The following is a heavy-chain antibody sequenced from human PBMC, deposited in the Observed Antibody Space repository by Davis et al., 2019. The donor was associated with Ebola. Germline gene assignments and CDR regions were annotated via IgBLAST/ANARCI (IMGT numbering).Heavy chain of an antibody. Sequence: ASVKVSCKASEYIFPKYAINWVRQAPGQGLEWMGWISAYNGNTNYAQKLQGRVTMTTDTSTSTAYMELRSLRSDDTAVYYCARAVRFLEWYGMDVWGQGTTVTVSS. J-gene: IGHJ6*02. V-gene: IGHV1-18*01. CDR2: ISAYNGNT. D-gene: IGHD3-3*01. CDR3: ARAVRFLEWYGMDV. CDR1: EYIFPKYA.